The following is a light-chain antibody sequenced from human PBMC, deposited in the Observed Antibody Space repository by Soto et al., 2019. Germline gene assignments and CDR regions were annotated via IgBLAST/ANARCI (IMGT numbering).Light chain of an antibody. Sequence: DIVLTQSPATLSVSPGERATLSCRASHGLXSSFAWYQRKPGQAPRILXHAASTRATGIPGRFSGSGSGTEFTLIISSLQSEYCSVYYCQQYNEWTETFGHGTKVDI. J-gene: IGKJ1*01. CDR2: AAS. CDR3: QQYNEWTET. CDR1: HGLXSS. V-gene: IGKV3-15*01.